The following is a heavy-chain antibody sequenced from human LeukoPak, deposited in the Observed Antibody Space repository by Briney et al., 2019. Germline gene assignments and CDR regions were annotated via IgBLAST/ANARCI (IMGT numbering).Heavy chain of an antibody. Sequence: PGGSLRLSCAASGFTFSDYWMHWVRQAPGKGLVWVSRIKTDGRSTNYADSVKGRFTISRDNAKNTLYLQMNSLRAEDTAVYYCARAYESRYDSHKIGYWGQGTLVTVSS. CDR3: ARAYESRYDSHKIGY. V-gene: IGHV3-74*01. D-gene: IGHD3-3*01. CDR1: GFTFSDYW. J-gene: IGHJ4*02. CDR2: IKTDGRST.